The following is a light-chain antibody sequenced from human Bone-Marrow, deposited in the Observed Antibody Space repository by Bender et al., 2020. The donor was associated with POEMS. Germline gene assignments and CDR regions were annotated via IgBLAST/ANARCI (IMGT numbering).Light chain of an antibody. CDR1: SSNIGAGYA. Sequence: QSVLTQPPSVSGAPGQRVTISCTGSSSNIGAGYAVHWYQQFPGTAPKLLMFGNNNRPSGVPDRFSGSKSDTSASLAISGLQSEDEADYYCVTWDDSLSGFVFGGGTKLIAL. J-gene: IGLJ2*01. V-gene: IGLV1-40*01. CDR2: GNN. CDR3: VTWDDSLSGFV.